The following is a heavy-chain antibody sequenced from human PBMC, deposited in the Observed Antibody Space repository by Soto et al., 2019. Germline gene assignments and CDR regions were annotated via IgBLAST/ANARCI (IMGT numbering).Heavy chain of an antibody. CDR2: IYPGDSDT. V-gene: IGHV5-51*01. Sequence: PGESLKISCKGSGYSFTSYWIGWVRQMPGKGLEWTGIIYPGDSDTRYSPSFQGQVTISADKSISTAYLQWSSLKASDTAMYYCARLANYSSSWYYFDYWGQGTLVTVSS. CDR1: GYSFTSYW. D-gene: IGHD6-13*01. J-gene: IGHJ4*02. CDR3: ARLANYSSSWYYFDY.